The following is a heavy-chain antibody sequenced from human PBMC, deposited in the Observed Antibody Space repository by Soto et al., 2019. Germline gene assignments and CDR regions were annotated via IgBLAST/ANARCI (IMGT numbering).Heavy chain of an antibody. D-gene: IGHD5-18*01. CDR2: IWYDGSNK. Sequence: QVQLVESGGGVVQPGRSLRLSCAASGFTFSSYGMHWVRQAPGKGLEWVAVIWYDGSNKYYADSVKGRFTISRDNSKNTLYLQVNSLRAEDTAVYYCARDRGAYSYGSFDYWGQGTLVTVSS. J-gene: IGHJ4*02. CDR1: GFTFSSYG. V-gene: IGHV3-33*01. CDR3: ARDRGAYSYGSFDY.